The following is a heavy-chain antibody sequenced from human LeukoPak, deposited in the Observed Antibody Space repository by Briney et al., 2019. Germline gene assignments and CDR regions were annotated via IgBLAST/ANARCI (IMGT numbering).Heavy chain of an antibody. CDR3: ARGDYFDY. CDR1: GGSISSSSYY. V-gene: IGHV4-39*07. J-gene: IGHJ4*02. Sequence: PSETLSLTCTVSGGSISSSSYYWGWIRQPPGKGLEWIGSIYHSGSTYYNPSLKSRVTISVDTSKNQFSLKLSSVTAADTAVYYCARGDYFDYWGQGTLVTVSS. CDR2: IYHSGST.